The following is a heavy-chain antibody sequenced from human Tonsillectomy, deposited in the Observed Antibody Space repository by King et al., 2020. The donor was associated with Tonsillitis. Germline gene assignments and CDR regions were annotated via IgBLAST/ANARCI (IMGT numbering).Heavy chain of an antibody. J-gene: IGHJ5*02. CDR1: GYTFTNYG. V-gene: IGHV1-18*01. CDR3: ARDGPNSSGWNPGS. CDR2: ISAYNGNT. D-gene: IGHD6-19*01. Sequence: QLVQSGAEVKKPGASVKVSCKASGYTFTNYGINWVRQAPGQGLEWMGWISAYNGNTKYAQKLQGRVTMTTDTSTGTAYMELRSLRSDDTAVYYCARDGPNSSGWNPGSWGQGTLVTVSS.